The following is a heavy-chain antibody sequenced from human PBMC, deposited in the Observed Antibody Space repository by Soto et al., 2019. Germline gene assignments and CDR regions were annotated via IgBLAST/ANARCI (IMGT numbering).Heavy chain of an antibody. CDR3: AKDRLAGGNYGFYSDF. CDR1: GFTFSSYG. V-gene: IGHV3-23*01. Sequence: EVQLLESGGGLVQPGGSLRLSCAAAGFTFSSYGMTWVRQAPGKGLEWVSFSSATGAGTYYADSVKGRFTISRDNSKNTLYLQMTSLRADDTAVYYCAKDRLAGGNYGFYSDFWGQGDLVIVSS. D-gene: IGHD1-7*01. J-gene: IGHJ4*02. CDR2: SSATGAGT.